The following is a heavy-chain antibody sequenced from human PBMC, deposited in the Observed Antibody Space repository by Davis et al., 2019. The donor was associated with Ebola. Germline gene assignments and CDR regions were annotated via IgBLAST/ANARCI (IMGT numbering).Heavy chain of an antibody. J-gene: IGHJ6*04. D-gene: IGHD2-21*02. Sequence: ASVKVSCKASGYTFSGYYINWVRQAPGQGLEWMGRVNPYSGGTNYAQKFQARVTMTRDTSISTAYMELSRLRSDDTAIYYCARVRYCGGDCSKNYYYGMDVWGKGTTVTVSS. CDR2: VNPYSGGT. CDR3: ARVRYCGGDCSKNYYYGMDV. V-gene: IGHV1-2*06. CDR1: GYTFSGYY.